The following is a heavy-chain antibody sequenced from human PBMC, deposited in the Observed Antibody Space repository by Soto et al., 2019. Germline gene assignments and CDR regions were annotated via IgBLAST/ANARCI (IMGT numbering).Heavy chain of an antibody. V-gene: IGHV1-69*13. CDR3: ARDHILVGETTYEYYLDD. Sequence: SVKVSCKSSGGTFSNFVISWVRQAPGQGLEWMGGNTPIFGTANYAQKFQGRVTIIADESTGTTYMELTSLRSEDTAVYYCARDHILVGETTYEYYLDDWGKGTLVTVSS. D-gene: IGHD2-21*01. CDR2: NTPIFGTA. CDR1: GGTFSNFV. J-gene: IGHJ4*01.